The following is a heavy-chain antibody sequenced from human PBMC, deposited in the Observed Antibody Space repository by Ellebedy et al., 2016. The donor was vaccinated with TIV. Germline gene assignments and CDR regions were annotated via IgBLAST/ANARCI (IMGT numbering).Heavy chain of an antibody. CDR2: NIPILGLA. D-gene: IGHD3-10*01. V-gene: IGHV1-69*10. Sequence: ASVKVSCKASEGTFSNYAFSWVRQAPGQGLEWMGGNIPILGLAIYAQKFQGRVTMTRDTSITTAYMELSRLRSDDTAVYYCARVRGVIVFDYWGQGTVVTVSS. CDR3: ARVRGVIVFDY. CDR1: EGTFSNYA. J-gene: IGHJ4*02.